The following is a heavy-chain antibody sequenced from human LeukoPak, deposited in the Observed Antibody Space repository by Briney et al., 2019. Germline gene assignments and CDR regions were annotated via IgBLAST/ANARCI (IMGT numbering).Heavy chain of an antibody. J-gene: IGHJ4*02. D-gene: IGHD4-17*01. CDR3: ARYPSYGLYFDY. Sequence: PGGSLRLSWAASGFTVSSNYMSWVRQAPGKGLEWVSVIYSGGSTYYADSVKGRFTISRDNSKNTLCLQMNSLRAEDTAVYYCARYPSYGLYFDYWGQGTLVTVSS. V-gene: IGHV3-66*01. CDR1: GFTVSSNY. CDR2: IYSGGST.